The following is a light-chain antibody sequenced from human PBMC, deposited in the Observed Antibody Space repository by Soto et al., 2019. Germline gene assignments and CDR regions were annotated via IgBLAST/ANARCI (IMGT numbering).Light chain of an antibody. J-gene: IGKJ5*01. CDR2: GAS. V-gene: IGKV3-15*01. CDR1: QSVSSN. Sequence: EIVMTHSPTTLSVSPGSRSSLSCRASQSVSSNLAWYQQKPGQAPRLLIYGASTRAAGIPDRLSGSASGTDFTLTINRLEPEDFAVYYCQLYGTSPHFGQGTRLEIK. CDR3: QLYGTSPH.